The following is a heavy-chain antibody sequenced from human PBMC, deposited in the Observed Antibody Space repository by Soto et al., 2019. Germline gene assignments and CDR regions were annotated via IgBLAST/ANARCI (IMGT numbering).Heavy chain of an antibody. CDR2: IYYSGST. CDR3: ARPTTVTTNDAFDI. CDR1: GGSISSYY. D-gene: IGHD4-17*01. Sequence: SETLSLTCTVSGGSISSYYWSWIRQPPGKGLEWIGYIYYSGSTNYNPSLKSRVTISVDTSKNQFSLKLSSVTAADTAVYYCARPTTVTTNDAFDIWGQGTMVTV. J-gene: IGHJ3*02. V-gene: IGHV4-59*01.